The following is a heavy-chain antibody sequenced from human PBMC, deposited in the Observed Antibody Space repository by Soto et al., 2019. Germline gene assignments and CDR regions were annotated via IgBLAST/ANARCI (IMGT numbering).Heavy chain of an antibody. V-gene: IGHV4-31*03. CDR1: GGSISSGGYY. CDR2: IYYSGST. J-gene: IGHJ4*02. Sequence: PSETLSLTCTVSGGSISSGGYYWSWIHQHPGKGLEWIGYIYYSGSTYYNPSLKSRVTISVDTSKNQFSLKLSSVTAADTAVYYCARGYSGYDYRPYFDYWGQGTLVTVSS. CDR3: ARGYSGYDYRPYFDY. D-gene: IGHD5-12*01.